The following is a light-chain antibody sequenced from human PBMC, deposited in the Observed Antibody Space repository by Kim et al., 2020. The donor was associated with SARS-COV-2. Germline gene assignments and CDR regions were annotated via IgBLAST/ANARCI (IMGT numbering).Light chain of an antibody. CDR3: QQYKSYPRT. V-gene: IGKV1-5*03. CDR1: QSISSW. CDR2: KAS. J-gene: IGKJ2*01. Sequence: DIQMTQSPSTLSASLGDRVTITCRASQSISSWLAWYQQKLGKAPKLLIYKASSLKSGVPSRFSGSESGTEFTLTISSLQPDDFATYYCQQYKSYPRTCGQGTKLEI.